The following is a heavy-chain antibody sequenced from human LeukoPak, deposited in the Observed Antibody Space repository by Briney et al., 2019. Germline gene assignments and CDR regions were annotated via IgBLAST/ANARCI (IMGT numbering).Heavy chain of an antibody. D-gene: IGHD2-15*01. Sequence: GGSLRLSCAASGFTFSSYEMNWVRQAPGKGLEWVSYISSSGSTIYYANSVKGRFTISRDNAKNSLYLQMNSLRAEDTAVYYCARGPHCGGGSCYSGNFDYWGQGTLVTVSS. CDR2: ISSSGSTI. J-gene: IGHJ4*02. V-gene: IGHV3-48*03. CDR1: GFTFSSYE. CDR3: ARGPHCGGGSCYSGNFDY.